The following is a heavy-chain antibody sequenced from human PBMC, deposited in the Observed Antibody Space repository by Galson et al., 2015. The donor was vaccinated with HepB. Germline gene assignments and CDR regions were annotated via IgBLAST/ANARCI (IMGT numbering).Heavy chain of an antibody. CDR3: ASHCTNGVCSIYGMDV. CDR2: ISSSSSYI. V-gene: IGHV3-21*01. J-gene: IGHJ6*02. Sequence: SLRLSCAASGFTFSSYSMNWVRQAPGKGLEWVSSISSSSSYIYYADSVKGRFTISRDNAKNSLYLQMNSLRAEDTAVYYCASHCTNGVCSIYGMDVWGQGTTVTVSS. CDR1: GFTFSSYS. D-gene: IGHD2-8*01.